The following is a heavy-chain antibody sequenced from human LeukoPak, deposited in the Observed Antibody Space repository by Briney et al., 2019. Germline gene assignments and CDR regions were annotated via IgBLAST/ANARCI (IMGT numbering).Heavy chain of an antibody. D-gene: IGHD6-13*01. Sequence: PSETLSLTCAVYGGSFSGYYWSWIRQPPGKGLEWIGEINHSGSTNYNPSLKSRVTISVDTSKNQFSLNLTSVTAADTAVYYCAREGSSSYFFDYWGQGTLVTVSS. J-gene: IGHJ4*02. CDR1: GGSFSGYY. CDR2: INHSGST. CDR3: AREGSSSYFFDY. V-gene: IGHV4-34*01.